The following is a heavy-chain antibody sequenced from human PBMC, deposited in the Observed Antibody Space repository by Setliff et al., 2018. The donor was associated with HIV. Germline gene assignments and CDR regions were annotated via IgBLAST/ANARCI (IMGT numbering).Heavy chain of an antibody. D-gene: IGHD2-21*02. V-gene: IGHV4-31*11. J-gene: IGHJ4*02. CDR3: ARGRVFCDGDSCYHFDY. CDR2: VYFSGSA. Sequence: SETLSLTCDVSGDSIISGDFFWSWIRQSPGKGLEWIGYVYFSGSATHNPSLKSPVSISVDTSKNQFYLTLSSVTAADTAVYYCARGRVFCDGDSCYHFDYWGQGVLGTVSS. CDR1: GDSIISGDFF.